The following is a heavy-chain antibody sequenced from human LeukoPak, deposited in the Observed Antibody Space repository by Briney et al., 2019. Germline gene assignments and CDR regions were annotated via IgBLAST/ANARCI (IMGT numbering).Heavy chain of an antibody. Sequence: SVKVSCKASGGTFSSYAISWVRQAPGQGLEWMERIIPIFGTANYAQKFQGRVTITTDESTSTAYMELSGLRSEDTAVYYCARELRPGIAVVPYYFDNWGQGTLVTVSS. V-gene: IGHV1-69*05. D-gene: IGHD6-19*01. J-gene: IGHJ4*02. CDR1: GGTFSSYA. CDR2: IIPIFGTA. CDR3: ARELRPGIAVVPYYFDN.